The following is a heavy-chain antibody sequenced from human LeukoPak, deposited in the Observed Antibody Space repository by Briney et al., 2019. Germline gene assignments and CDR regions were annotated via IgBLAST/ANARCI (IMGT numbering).Heavy chain of an antibody. CDR2: IYYSGST. CDR3: ARAGSELYDYYYYMDV. D-gene: IGHD3-10*01. Sequence: SETLSLTCAVSAGSITTNSHSWSWIRQPPGKGLEWIGYIYYSGSTNYNPSLKSRVTISVDTSKNQFSLKLSSVTAADTAVYYCARAGSELYDYYYYMDVWGKGTTVTVSS. V-gene: IGHV4-61*01. J-gene: IGHJ6*03. CDR1: AGSITTNSHS.